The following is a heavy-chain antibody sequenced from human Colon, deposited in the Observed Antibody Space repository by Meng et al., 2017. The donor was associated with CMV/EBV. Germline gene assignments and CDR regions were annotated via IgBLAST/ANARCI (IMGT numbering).Heavy chain of an antibody. CDR2: IWYDGSNK. D-gene: IGHD2-2*01. CDR3: AKENCGSTSCYLGPTYYYYGLDV. CDR1: GFTFSSYG. V-gene: IGHV3-30*02. J-gene: IGHJ6*02. Sequence: GGSLRLSCAASGFTFSSYGMHWVRQAPGKGLEWVAVIWYDGSNKYYADSVRGRFTISRDNSKNTLYLQMNSLRAEDTAEYYCAKENCGSTSCYLGPTYYYYGLDVWGQGTTVTVSS.